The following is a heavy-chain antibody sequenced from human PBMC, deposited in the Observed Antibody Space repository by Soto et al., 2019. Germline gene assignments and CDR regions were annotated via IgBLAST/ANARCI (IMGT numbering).Heavy chain of an antibody. CDR3: ARAVQYYDASGYAD. J-gene: IGHJ4*02. D-gene: IGHD3-22*01. CDR1: GYSFATSG. Sequence: QVKLVQSGTEVKKPGASIKVSCKAPGYSFATSGMTWVRQAPGQGLEWMGWISVYNGNTNYDQSLQDRVTMTTDTSTNTAYLEVRNLRSDDTAVYYCARAVQYYDASGYADWGQGTLVTVSS. CDR2: ISVYNGNT. V-gene: IGHV1-18*01.